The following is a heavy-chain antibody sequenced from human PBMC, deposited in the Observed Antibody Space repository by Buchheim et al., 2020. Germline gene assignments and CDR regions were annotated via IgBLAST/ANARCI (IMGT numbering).Heavy chain of an antibody. D-gene: IGHD1-20*01. CDR1: GFTFSNFW. CDR3: VSYNWNQPADY. J-gene: IGHJ4*02. V-gene: IGHV3-74*03. CDR2: IKTDGSET. Sequence: EGPLVESGGGLVQPGGSLRLSCAASGFTFSNFWMYWVRQAPGKEPVWVSRIKTDGSETKYADSVKGRFTVSRDNAKNTLYLQMNSLRAEDTAVYYCVSYNWNQPADYWGQGTL.